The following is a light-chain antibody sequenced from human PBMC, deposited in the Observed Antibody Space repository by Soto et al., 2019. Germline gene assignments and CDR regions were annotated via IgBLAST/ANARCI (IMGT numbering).Light chain of an antibody. J-gene: IGLJ1*01. CDR3: SSYTASSTLV. CDR2: DVS. V-gene: IGLV2-14*01. CDR1: SSDGGGYNY. Sequence: QSVLTQPASVSGSPGQSITISCTGTSSDGGGYNYVSWYQQYPGKAPKLMIYDVSNRPSGVSNRFSGSKSGNTASLTISGLQAEDEADYYCSSYTASSTLVFGTGTKVTVL.